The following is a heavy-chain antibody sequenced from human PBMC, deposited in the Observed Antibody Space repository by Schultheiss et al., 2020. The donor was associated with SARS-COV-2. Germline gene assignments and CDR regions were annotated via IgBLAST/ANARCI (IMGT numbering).Heavy chain of an antibody. J-gene: IGHJ4*02. Sequence: SETLSLTCTVSGGSISSYYWNWIRQPPGKGLEWIGYIYSSGITNYNPSLKSRVTISVDTSKNQFSLKLSSVTAADTAVYYCARGSAGYDYWGQGTLVTVSS. CDR1: GGSISSYY. CDR3: ARGSAGYDY. V-gene: IGHV4-59*01. D-gene: IGHD5-12*01. CDR2: IYSSGIT.